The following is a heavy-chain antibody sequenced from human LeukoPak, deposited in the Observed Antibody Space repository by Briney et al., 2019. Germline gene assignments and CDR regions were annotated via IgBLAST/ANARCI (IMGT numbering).Heavy chain of an antibody. CDR2: IYYSGST. CDR3: ARDSQEFVFDI. V-gene: IGHV4-59*01. CDR1: GGSISSYY. Sequence: SETLSLTCTVSGGSISSYYWSWIRQPPGKGLEWIGYIYYSGSTNYNPSLKSRVTISVDTSKNQFSLELSSVTAADTAVYYCARDSQEFVFDIWGQGTMVTVSS. D-gene: IGHD3-10*01. J-gene: IGHJ3*02.